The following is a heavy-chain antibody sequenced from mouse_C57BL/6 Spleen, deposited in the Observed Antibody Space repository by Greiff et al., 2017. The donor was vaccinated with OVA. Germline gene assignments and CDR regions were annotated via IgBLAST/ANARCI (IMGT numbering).Heavy chain of an antibody. V-gene: IGHV1-80*01. CDR1: GYAFSSYW. D-gene: IGHD1-1*01. CDR2: IYPGDGDT. J-gene: IGHJ2*01. CDR3: ARSGITTVVATDYFDD. Sequence: VQLQQSGAELVKPGASVKISCKASGYAFSSYWMNWVKQRPGKGLEWIGQIYPGDGDTNYNGKFKGKATLTADKSSSTAYMQLSSLTSEDSAVYFCARSGITTVVATDYFDDWGQGTTLTVSS.